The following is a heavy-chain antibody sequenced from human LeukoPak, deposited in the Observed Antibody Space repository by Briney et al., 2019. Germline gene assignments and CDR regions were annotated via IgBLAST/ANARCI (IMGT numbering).Heavy chain of an antibody. Sequence: PWGTLSLTCAASGFTISSSDWRSGVREPPGELLEWVGIIYHRGNTYYAHSLKSRVTISVDKSKNQFSLKLSSVTAADTAVYYCARYPCSGGSCYRRYMIDYWGQGTLVTVSS. J-gene: IGHJ4*02. CDR3: ARYPCSGGSCYRRYMIDY. V-gene: IGHV4-4*02. CDR1: GFTISSSDW. D-gene: IGHD2-15*01. CDR2: IYHRGNT.